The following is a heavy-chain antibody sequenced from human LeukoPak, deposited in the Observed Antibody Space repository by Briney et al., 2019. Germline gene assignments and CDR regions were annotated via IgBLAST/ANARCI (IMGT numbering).Heavy chain of an antibody. CDR2: ISSSSSTI. Sequence: QPGGSLRLSCAASGFTFSSYSMNWVRQAPGKGLEWVSYISSSSSTIYYADSVKGRFTISRDNAKDSLYLQMNSLRAEDTAVYYCARGEWEPPFDYWGQGTLVTVSS. CDR3: ARGEWEPPFDY. J-gene: IGHJ4*02. D-gene: IGHD1-26*01. CDR1: GFTFSSYS. V-gene: IGHV3-48*01.